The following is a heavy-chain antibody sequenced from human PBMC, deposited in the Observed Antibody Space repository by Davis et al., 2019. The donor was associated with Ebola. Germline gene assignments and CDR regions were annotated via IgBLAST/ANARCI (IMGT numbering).Heavy chain of an antibody. CDR3: ARDEDFRYHSSGDMDV. CDR2: ISSSSSYI. V-gene: IGHV3-21*01. D-gene: IGHD3-10*01. Sequence: PGGSLRLSCAASGFTFSSYSMNWVRQAPGKGLEWVSSISSSSSYIYYADSVKGRFTISRDNAKNSLYLQMNSLRAEDTAVYYCARDEDFRYHSSGDMDVWGQGTTVTVSS. J-gene: IGHJ6*02. CDR1: GFTFSSYS.